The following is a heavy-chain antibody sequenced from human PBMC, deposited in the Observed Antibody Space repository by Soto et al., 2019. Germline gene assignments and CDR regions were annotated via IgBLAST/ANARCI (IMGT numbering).Heavy chain of an antibody. Sequence: QLQLQESGPGLVKPSETLSLTCTVSGGSISSSSYYWGWIRQPPGKGLEWIESIYYSGYTYYNPSLKSRVTISVDTSKNQFSLKLSSVTAADTAVYYCARHNGPLYVGYYYDMDVWGQGTTVTVSS. CDR3: ARHNGPLYVGYYYDMDV. CDR1: GGSISSSSYY. J-gene: IGHJ6*02. CDR2: IYYSGYT. V-gene: IGHV4-39*01. D-gene: IGHD3-16*01.